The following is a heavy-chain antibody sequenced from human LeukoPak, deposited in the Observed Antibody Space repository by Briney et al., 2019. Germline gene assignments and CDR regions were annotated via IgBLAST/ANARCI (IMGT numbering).Heavy chain of an antibody. Sequence: ASVKVSCKASGYTFTSYYMHWVRQAPGQGLEWMGWINPNSGGTNYAQKFQGRVTMTRDTSISTAYMELSRLRSDDTAVYYCARTRRRIDYGDYYYYYGMDVWGQGTTVTVSS. CDR1: GYTFTSYY. D-gene: IGHD4-17*01. CDR3: ARTRRRIDYGDYYYYYGMDV. CDR2: INPNSGGT. V-gene: IGHV1-2*02. J-gene: IGHJ6*02.